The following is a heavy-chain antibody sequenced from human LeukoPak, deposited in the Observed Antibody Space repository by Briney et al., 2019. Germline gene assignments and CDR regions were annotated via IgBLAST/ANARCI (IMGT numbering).Heavy chain of an antibody. CDR2: ISSSSSTI. J-gene: IGHJ4*02. CDR1: GFTFSTYS. D-gene: IGHD3-10*01. V-gene: IGHV3-48*04. CDR3: ARVSGSGGGCFDY. Sequence: SGGSLRLSCAASGFTFSTYSVNWVRQAPGKGLEWVSYISSSSSTIYYADSVKGRFTISRDNAKNTLYLQMNSLRAEDTAVYYCARVSGSGGGCFDYWGQGTLVTVSS.